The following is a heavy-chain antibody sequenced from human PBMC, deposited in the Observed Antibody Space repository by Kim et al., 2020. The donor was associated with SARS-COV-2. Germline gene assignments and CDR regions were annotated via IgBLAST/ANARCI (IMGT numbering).Heavy chain of an antibody. CDR2: IKSKTDGGTT. Sequence: GGSLRLSCAASGFTFSNAWMSWVRQAPGKGLEWVGRIKSKTDGGTTDYAAPVKGRFTISRDDSKNTLYLQMNSLKTEDTAVYYCTTDVPILRYFDWLPANYFDYWGQGTLVTVSS. D-gene: IGHD3-9*01. CDR1: GFTFSNAW. CDR3: TTDVPILRYFDWLPANYFDY. J-gene: IGHJ4*02. V-gene: IGHV3-15*01.